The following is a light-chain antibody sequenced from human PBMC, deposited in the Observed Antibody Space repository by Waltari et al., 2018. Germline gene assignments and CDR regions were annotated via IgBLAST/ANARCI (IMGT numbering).Light chain of an antibody. CDR3: LMYMGSGIWV. CDR1: PGSTPSTSH. Sequence: QTVVTQEPSLSVSPGGTVTLTCALSPGSTPSTSHVSWYRQTPGQAPRTLIYKINSRSAGVPDRFSGSFLGNKAALTITGAQADDESDYYCLMYMGSGIWVFGGGTKVTVL. CDR2: KIN. V-gene: IGLV8-61*01. J-gene: IGLJ2*01.